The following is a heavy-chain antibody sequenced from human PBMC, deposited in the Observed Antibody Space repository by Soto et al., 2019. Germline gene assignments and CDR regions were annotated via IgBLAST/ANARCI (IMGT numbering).Heavy chain of an antibody. CDR3: ARDRNNWDFDY. D-gene: IGHD1-20*01. V-gene: IGHV4-31*03. CDR2: IYYSGST. J-gene: IGHJ4*02. Sequence: TLSLTCTVSGGSISRGGYYWSWIRQHPGKGLEWIGYIYYSGSTYYNPSLTSRVTISVDTSKNQFSLKLSSVTAADTAVYYCARDRNNWDFDYWGQGTQVTVSS. CDR1: GGSISRGGYY.